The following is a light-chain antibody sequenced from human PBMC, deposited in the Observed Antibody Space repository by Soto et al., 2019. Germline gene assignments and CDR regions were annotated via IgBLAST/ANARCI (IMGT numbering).Light chain of an antibody. CDR1: QSVSSS. CDR3: LQYNNWWT. V-gene: IGKV3-15*01. CDR2: GAS. Sequence: EIVMPQSPATLSVSPGERATLSCRASQSVSSSLAWYQQKPGRSPRLLIYGASTRAIGIPARFSGSGSGTEFTLTISSLQSEDFAVYYCLQYNNWWTFGQGTKVDIK. J-gene: IGKJ1*01.